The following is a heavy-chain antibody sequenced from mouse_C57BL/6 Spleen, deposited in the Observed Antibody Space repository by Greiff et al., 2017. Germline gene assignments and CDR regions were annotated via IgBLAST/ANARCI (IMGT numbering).Heavy chain of an antibody. J-gene: IGHJ4*01. D-gene: IGHD2-5*01. Sequence: QVQLQQSGPELVKPGASVKLSCKASGYTFTSYDINWVKPRPGQGLEWIGWIYPRDGSTEYNEKFKGKATLTVDTSSSTAYMELHSLTSEDSAVYFCARETATIVTGDAMDYWGQGTSVTVSS. CDR3: ARETATIVTGDAMDY. CDR2: IYPRDGST. V-gene: IGHV1-85*01. CDR1: GYTFTSYD.